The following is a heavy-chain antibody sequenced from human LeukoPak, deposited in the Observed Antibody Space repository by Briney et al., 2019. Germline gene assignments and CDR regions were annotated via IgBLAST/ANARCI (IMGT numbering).Heavy chain of an antibody. Sequence: SDTLSLTCTVSGGSISSYYWSWIPQPAGKGLEWIGRIYTSGSTNYNPSLKSRVTMSVDTSQNQFALKLTSVTAAATAVYYCARVRDDHYYYYMDVWGKGPTVTVSS. CDR1: GGSISSYY. CDR3: ARVRDDHYYYYMDV. J-gene: IGHJ6*03. D-gene: IGHD1-1*01. CDR2: IYTSGST. V-gene: IGHV4-4*07.